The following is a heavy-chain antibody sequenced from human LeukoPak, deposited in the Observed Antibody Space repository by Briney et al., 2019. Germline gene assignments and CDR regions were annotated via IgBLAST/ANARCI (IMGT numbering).Heavy chain of an antibody. J-gene: IGHJ4*02. CDR2: INHSGST. CDR1: GGSFSGYY. CDR3: AVRFAY. V-gene: IGHV4-34*01. Sequence: SETLSLTCAVYGGSFSGYYWSWIRQPPGKGLEWIGEINHSGSTNYNPSLKSRVTISVDTSKNQFSLKLSSVTAADTAVYYCAVRFAYWGQGTLVTVSS.